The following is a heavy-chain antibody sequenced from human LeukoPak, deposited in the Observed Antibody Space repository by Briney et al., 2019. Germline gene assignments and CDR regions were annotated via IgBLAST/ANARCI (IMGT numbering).Heavy chain of an antibody. CDR3: AKSPVGATGAFDI. V-gene: IGHV3-23*01. D-gene: IGHD1-26*01. J-gene: IGHJ3*02. CDR1: GFTFSSYA. Sequence: PGGSLRLSCAASGFTFSSYAMSWVRQAPGKGLEWVSAISGSGGNTYYADSVKGRFTISRDNSKNTLYLQMNSLRAEDTAVYYCAKSPVGATGAFDIWGQGTMVTVSS. CDR2: ISGSGGNT.